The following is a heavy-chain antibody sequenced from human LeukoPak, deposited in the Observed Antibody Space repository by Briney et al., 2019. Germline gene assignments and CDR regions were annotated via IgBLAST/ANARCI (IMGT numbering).Heavy chain of an antibody. CDR1: GGSISNYY. D-gene: IGHD3-10*01. V-gene: IGHV4-59*01. CDR3: ARGYYDSGSHIDAFDI. Sequence: SETLSLTCTVSGGSISNYYWSWIRQPPGKGLDWIGDIYYSGSTNYNPSLKSRVTISVDTSKSQFSLKLSSVTAADTAVYYCARGYYDSGSHIDAFDIWGQGTMVTVSS. J-gene: IGHJ3*02. CDR2: IYYSGST.